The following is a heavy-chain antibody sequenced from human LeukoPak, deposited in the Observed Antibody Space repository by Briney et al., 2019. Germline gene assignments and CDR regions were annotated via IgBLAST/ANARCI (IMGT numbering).Heavy chain of an antibody. CDR2: IYYSGST. J-gene: IGHJ6*03. CDR3: ASGRLQPNYYYYYYMDV. Sequence: SETLSLTCTVSGGSISSYYWSWIRQPPGKGLGWIGYIYYSGSTNYNPSLKSRVTISVDTSKNQFSLKLSSVTAADTAVYYCASGRLQPNYYYYYYMDVWGKGTTVTVSS. CDR1: GGSISSYY. V-gene: IGHV4-59*01. D-gene: IGHD4-11*01.